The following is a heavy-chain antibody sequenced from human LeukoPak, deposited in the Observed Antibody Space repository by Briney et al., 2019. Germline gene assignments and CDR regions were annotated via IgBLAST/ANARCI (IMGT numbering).Heavy chain of an antibody. J-gene: IGHJ3*02. CDR2: IYYNGNT. Sequence: SETLSLTCNVSGGPIGGHTFYWDWIRQPPGKGLEWIATIYYNGNTFYNPSLRSRVAISIDLSKSQFSLHLSSVTAADTAVYYCARLTALAGHRGAFDIWGPGTLVTVSS. CDR1: GGPIGGHTFY. V-gene: IGHV4-39*01. D-gene: IGHD6-19*01. CDR3: ARLTALAGHRGAFDI.